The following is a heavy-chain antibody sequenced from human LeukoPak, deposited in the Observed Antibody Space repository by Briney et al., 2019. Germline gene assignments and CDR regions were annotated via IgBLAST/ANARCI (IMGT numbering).Heavy chain of an antibody. D-gene: IGHD4-17*01. V-gene: IGHV3-21*01. CDR2: XXSXSSYI. CDR1: GFTFSSYS. J-gene: IGHJ6*02. Sequence: GGSLRLSCAASGFTFSSYSMNWVRQAPGKGLEWVSXXXSXSSYIYYADSVKGRFTISRDNAKNSLYLQMNSLRAEDTAVYYCARDLTVTTTTYYYYYYGMDVWGQGTTVTVSS. CDR3: ARDLTVTTTTYYYYYYGMDV.